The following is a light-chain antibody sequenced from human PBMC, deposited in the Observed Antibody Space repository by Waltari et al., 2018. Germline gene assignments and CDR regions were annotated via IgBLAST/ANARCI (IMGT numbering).Light chain of an antibody. J-gene: IGLJ2*01. Sequence: QSALTQPRSVSGSPGKSVTLSCTGTRSDVGGYNHVSWYQQHPGKAHKLMIYDVSKRPSGLPDRFSGSKSGNTASLTISGLQAEDEADYSCCSYAGSYTVVFGGGTKLTVL. CDR2: DVS. CDR1: RSDVGGYNH. CDR3: CSYAGSYTVV. V-gene: IGLV2-11*01.